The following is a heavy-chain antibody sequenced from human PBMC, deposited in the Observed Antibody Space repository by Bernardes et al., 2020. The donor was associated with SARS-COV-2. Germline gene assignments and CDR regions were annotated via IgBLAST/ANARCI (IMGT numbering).Heavy chain of an antibody. J-gene: IGHJ6*02. V-gene: IGHV4-39*01. CDR3: ARQLFGVIINAEWMSDGMDV. CDR1: GASIRSSNYF. Sequence: SETLSLTCTVSGASIRSSNYFWGWIRQSPGKGLEWIGSTNNGQSTFYNPSLKSRVTISVDSSKIQFSLKLNSVTAADTAVYYCARQLFGVIINAEWMSDGMDVWGQGTTVIVSS. D-gene: IGHD3-3*01. CDR2: TNNGQST.